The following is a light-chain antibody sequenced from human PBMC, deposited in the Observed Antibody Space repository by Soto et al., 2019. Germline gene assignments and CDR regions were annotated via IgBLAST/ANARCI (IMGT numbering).Light chain of an antibody. CDR2: GAS. J-gene: IGKJ4*01. V-gene: IGKV3-15*01. Sequence: EIVMTQSPATLSVSPGESATLSCRASQSVSGNLAWYQQKPGQAPRLLIYGASTRATGIPARFSGSGSGTEFTLTISSLQSEDFAVYYCQQYNNWPPLTFGGVTKVELK. CDR3: QQYNNWPPLT. CDR1: QSVSGN.